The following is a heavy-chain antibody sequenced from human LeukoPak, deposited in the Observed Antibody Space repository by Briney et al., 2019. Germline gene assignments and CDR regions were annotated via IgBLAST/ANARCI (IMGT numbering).Heavy chain of an antibody. CDR1: GGSITHYY. Sequence: SETLSLTCTVSGGSITHYYWSWIRQPPGKGLEWVGYIYYSATTNYNPSLKSRVTISIDASKNQFSLNLTSLTAADTAVYYCARGVPFDPWGQGTQVTVSS. CDR3: ARGVPFDP. CDR2: IYYSATT. D-gene: IGHD4/OR15-4a*01. J-gene: IGHJ5*02. V-gene: IGHV4-59*01.